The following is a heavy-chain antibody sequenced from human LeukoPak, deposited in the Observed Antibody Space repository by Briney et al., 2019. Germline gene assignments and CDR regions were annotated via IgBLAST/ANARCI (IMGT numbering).Heavy chain of an antibody. J-gene: IGHJ4*02. V-gene: IGHV1-3*01. CDR2: INVGNGNV. CDR3: ARGHMVTTWKDFDY. D-gene: IGHD4-17*01. Sequence: ASVKVSCKASGFTLSTYAIHWVRQAPGQGLEWMGWINVGNGNVEYSQKFQGRVTITRDTSASTVYMELSRLRPEDTAIYYCARGHMVTTWKDFDYWGQGTLVALSS. CDR1: GFTLSTYA.